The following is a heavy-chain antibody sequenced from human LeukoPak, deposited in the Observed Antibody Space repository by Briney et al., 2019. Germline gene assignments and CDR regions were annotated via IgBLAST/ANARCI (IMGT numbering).Heavy chain of an antibody. V-gene: IGHV3-21*01. CDR3: ARATSYYYDSSGSPDAFDI. J-gene: IGHJ3*02. CDR2: TSSSSSYI. CDR1: GFIFSSYS. Sequence: PGGSLRLSCAASGFIFSSYSMNWVRQAPGKGLEWVSSTSSSSSYIYYAESVKGRFTISRDNAKNSLYLQMNSLRAEDTAVYYCARATSYYYDSSGSPDAFDIWGQGTMVTVSS. D-gene: IGHD3-22*01.